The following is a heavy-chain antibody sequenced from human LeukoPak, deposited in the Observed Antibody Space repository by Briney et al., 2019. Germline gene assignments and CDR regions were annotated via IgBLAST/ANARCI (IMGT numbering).Heavy chain of an antibody. J-gene: IGHJ3*01. D-gene: IGHD3-3*01. CDR3: AGGRGSPYYVEAFHV. CDR1: VVSFANHY. V-gene: IGHV4-59*11. CDR2: LYYSGST. Sequence: PSETLFLTCGVSVVSFANHYWSWIRQPPGKGLEGIGHLYYSGSTTYNPSLESRVTMSVDPSRNQLSLKLSSVAAADTALYYCAGGRGSPYYVEAFHVWGHGTMVTVSS.